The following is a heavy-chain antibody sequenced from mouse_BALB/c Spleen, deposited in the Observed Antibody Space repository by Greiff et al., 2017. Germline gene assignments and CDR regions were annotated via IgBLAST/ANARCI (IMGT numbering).Heavy chain of an antibody. CDR3: TREDYYGSSSGFAY. CDR2: IYPGNSDT. D-gene: IGHD1-1*01. J-gene: IGHJ3*01. CDR1: GYTFTSYW. V-gene: IGHV1-5*01. Sequence: VQLKQSGTVLARPGASVKMSCKASGYTFTSYWMHWVKQRPGQGLEWIGAIYPGNSDTSYNQKFKGKAKLTAVTSTSTAYMELSSLTNEDSAVYYCTREDYYGSSSGFAYWGQGTLVTVSA.